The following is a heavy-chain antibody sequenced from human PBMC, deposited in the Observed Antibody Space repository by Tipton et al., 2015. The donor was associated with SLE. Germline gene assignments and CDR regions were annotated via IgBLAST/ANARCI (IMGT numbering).Heavy chain of an antibody. Sequence: SLRLSCAASGFTFSSYAMSWVRQAPGKGLEWVSYISSSSTIYYADSVKGRFTISRDNAKNSLYLQMNSLRAEDTAVYYCARYDSSGFDYWGQGTLVTVSS. CDR1: GFTFSSYA. V-gene: IGHV3-48*01. J-gene: IGHJ4*02. CDR3: ARYDSSGFDY. D-gene: IGHD3-22*01. CDR2: ISSSSTI.